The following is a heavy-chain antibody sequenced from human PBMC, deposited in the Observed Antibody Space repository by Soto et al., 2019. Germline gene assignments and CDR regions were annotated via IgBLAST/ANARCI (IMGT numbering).Heavy chain of an antibody. Sequence: GXSVKVSCKASVYSFTSLDINWVRQTAGQGLEWMGWMQPSTGRTGYAQKFQGRVTMTRDTSINTAYMELTTLTSDDTAFYYCARGVSAGVDYSGQGTLVTVSS. J-gene: IGHJ4*02. CDR1: VYSFTSLD. V-gene: IGHV1-8*01. CDR3: ARGVSAGVDY. CDR2: MQPSTGRT. D-gene: IGHD1-26*01.